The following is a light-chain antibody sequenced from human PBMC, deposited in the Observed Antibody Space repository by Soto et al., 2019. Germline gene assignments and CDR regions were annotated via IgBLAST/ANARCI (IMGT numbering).Light chain of an antibody. V-gene: IGLV4-69*01. CDR1: SGHSTYA. J-gene: IGLJ2*01. CDR3: QTWGTAIHDVV. Sequence: QPVLTQSPSASASLGASVKLTCTLSSGHSTYAIAWHQQQPEKGPRYLMKLNSDGSHSKGGGIPDRFSGSSSGAERHLTISSLQSEDEADYYCQTWGTAIHDVVFGGGTKLTVL. CDR2: LNSDGSH.